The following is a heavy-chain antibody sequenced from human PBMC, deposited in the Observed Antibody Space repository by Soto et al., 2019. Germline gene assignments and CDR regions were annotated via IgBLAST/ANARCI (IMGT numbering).Heavy chain of an antibody. CDR3: ARDWFHTIDY. D-gene: IGHD3-9*01. J-gene: IGHJ4*02. V-gene: IGHV3-74*01. Sequence: EVHLVESGGGLVQPGGSLRLSCATSGFPFTITWMHWVRQAPGKGLECISRITSDGSGIDYADSVKGRFTISRDNAENKVYLQMNSLRVEDTAVYYCARDWFHTIDYWGQGTLVIVSS. CDR1: GFPFTITW. CDR2: ITSDGSGI.